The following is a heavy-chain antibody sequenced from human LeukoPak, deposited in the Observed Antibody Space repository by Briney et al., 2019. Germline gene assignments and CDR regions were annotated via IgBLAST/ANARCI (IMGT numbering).Heavy chain of an antibody. J-gene: IGHJ4*02. CDR2: INPNGGGR. Sequence: ASVKVSCKASGYTFTGYYLHWVRQAPGQGLEWMGWINPNGGGREYAQKFQGRVNMTRDTAISTAYMELSSLTFDDTAIYYCARVGYFYGSGSQTGGYLDYWGQGTLVTVSS. D-gene: IGHD3-10*01. CDR1: GYTFTGYY. V-gene: IGHV1-2*02. CDR3: ARVGYFYGSGSQTGGYLDY.